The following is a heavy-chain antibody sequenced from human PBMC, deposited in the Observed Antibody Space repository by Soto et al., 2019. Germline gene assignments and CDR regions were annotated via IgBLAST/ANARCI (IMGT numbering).Heavy chain of an antibody. CDR1: GGSFSGHS. CDR2: INHSGRV. CDR3: STRAYDPNGSNRFAP. V-gene: IGHV4-34*01. Sequence: WETLALSCAVYGGSFSGHSWTWIRQSPGKGLEWIGDINHSGRVNYSPSLKSRVTISLDTSKNQFSLTLSAVTAADTAMYYCSTRAYDPNGSNRFAPWGQGTLVTV. D-gene: IGHD3-22*01. J-gene: IGHJ5*01.